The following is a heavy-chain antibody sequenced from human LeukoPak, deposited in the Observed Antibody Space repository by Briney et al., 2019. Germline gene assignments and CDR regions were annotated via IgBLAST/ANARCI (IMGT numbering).Heavy chain of an antibody. J-gene: IGHJ4*02. CDR1: GFTFSSYA. Sequence: GGSLRLSCAASGFTFSSYAMSWVRQAPGKGLEWVSAISGGGGSTYYADSVKGRFTISRDNSKNTMYLHMNSLRLEDTAVYYCARDSDTFGALDYWGQGTLVTVSS. V-gene: IGHV3-23*01. CDR2: ISGGGGST. D-gene: IGHD3-10*01. CDR3: ARDSDTFGALDY.